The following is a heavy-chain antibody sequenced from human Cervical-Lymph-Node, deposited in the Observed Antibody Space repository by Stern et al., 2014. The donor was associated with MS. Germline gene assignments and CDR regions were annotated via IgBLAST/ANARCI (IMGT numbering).Heavy chain of an antibody. Sequence: QVQLVQSGTEVKKPGASVKVSCKASGYTFTSYDVHWVRQATGQGLEWMGWMNPDSGNTVYAQNFQGRVTMTRDTSITTAYMELNSLRFDDTAVYFCATEGFDYWGQGTLVTVSS. CDR3: ATEGFDY. CDR1: GYTFTSYD. J-gene: IGHJ4*02. CDR2: MNPDSGNT. V-gene: IGHV1-8*01.